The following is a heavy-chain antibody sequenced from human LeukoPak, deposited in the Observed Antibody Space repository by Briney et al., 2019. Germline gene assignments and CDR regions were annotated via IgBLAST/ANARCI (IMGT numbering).Heavy chain of an antibody. V-gene: IGHV3-66*01. D-gene: IGHD4-23*01. CDR2: IYSGGST. CDR1: GFTFSSYA. Sequence: PGGSLRLSCAASGFTFSSYAMHWVRQAPGKGLEWVSVIYSGGSTYYADSVKGRFTISRDNSKNTLYLQMNSLRAEDTAVYYCARDDFGGTAQGWGQGTLVTVSS. J-gene: IGHJ4*02. CDR3: ARDDFGGTAQG.